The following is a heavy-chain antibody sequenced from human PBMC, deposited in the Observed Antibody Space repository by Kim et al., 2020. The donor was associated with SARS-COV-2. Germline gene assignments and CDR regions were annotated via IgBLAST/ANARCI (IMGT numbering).Heavy chain of an antibody. CDR1: GFTYSSYA. V-gene: IGHV3-23*01. CDR3: AKEVGSDSEGVDY. CDR2: VSGSGGST. Sequence: GGSLRLSCAASGFTYSSYAMSWVRQAPGKGLEWVSTVSGSGGSTYYADSVKGRFTISRDNSKNTLYLQMNSLRAEDTAVYYCAKEVGSDSEGVDYWGQGTLVTVSS. D-gene: IGHD3-22*01. J-gene: IGHJ4*02.